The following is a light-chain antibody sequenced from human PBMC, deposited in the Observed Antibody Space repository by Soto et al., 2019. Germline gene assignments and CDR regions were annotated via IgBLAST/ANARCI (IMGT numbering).Light chain of an antibody. CDR3: QHYTLSSAP. CDR1: QDISTY. V-gene: IGKV1-5*01. Sequence: RLTQSPSSLSASVGDTVTISCRASQDISTYLAWYQQKPGKAPTLLIFGASSLHNGVPPRFAGSGSGSEFTLTISRLQPDDFATYYCQHYTLSSAPFGQGTRVE. J-gene: IGKJ5*01. CDR2: GAS.